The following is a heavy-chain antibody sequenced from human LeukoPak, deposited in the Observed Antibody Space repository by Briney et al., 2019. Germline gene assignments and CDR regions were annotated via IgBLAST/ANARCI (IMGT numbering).Heavy chain of an antibody. CDR1: TGSISSSSYY. CDR3: ARGYSSSSYYFEY. D-gene: IGHD6-6*01. CDR2: IYYSGST. V-gene: IGHV4-39*07. J-gene: IGHJ4*02. Sequence: PSETLSLTCTVSTGSISSSSYYWGWIRQPPGKGLEWIGSIYYSGSTYYNPSLKSRVTISLDTSKNQFSLKLSSVTAADTALYCCARGYSSSSYYFEYWGQGTLVTVSS.